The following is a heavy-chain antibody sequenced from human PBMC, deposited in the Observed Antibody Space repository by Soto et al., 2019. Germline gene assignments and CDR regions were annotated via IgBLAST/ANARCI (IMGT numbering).Heavy chain of an antibody. V-gene: IGHV3-7*04. J-gene: IGHJ4*02. CDR3: ARGSGLGY. CDR1: GFTFSSYW. CDR2: IKQDGSER. D-gene: IGHD3-22*01. Sequence: EVQVVESGGGLVQPGGSLRLSCAASGFTFSSYWMSWVRQAPGKGLEWVANIKQDGSERNYVDSVKGRFTISRDNAKKSLYLQMNSLRDEDTAVYYCARGSGLGYWGQGTLVTVSS.